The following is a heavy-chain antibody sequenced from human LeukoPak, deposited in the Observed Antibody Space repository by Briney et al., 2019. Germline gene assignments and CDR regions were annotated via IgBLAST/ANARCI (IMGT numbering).Heavy chain of an antibody. CDR3: ARHYKWVQLWSFFDY. Sequence: SETLSLACTVSGGSISSYYWSWIRQPPGKGLEWIGEIYHSGSTNYNPSLKSRVTISVDKSKNQFSLKLSSVTAADTAIYFCARHYKWVQLWSFFDYWGQGILVTVSS. CDR1: GGSISSYY. CDR2: IYHSGST. J-gene: IGHJ4*02. V-gene: IGHV4-59*08. D-gene: IGHD5-18*01.